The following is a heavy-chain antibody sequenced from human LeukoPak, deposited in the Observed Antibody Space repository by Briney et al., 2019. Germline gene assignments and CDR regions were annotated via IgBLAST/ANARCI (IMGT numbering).Heavy chain of an antibody. CDR2: ISGSGDTT. V-gene: IGHV3-23*01. CDR1: GFTFSSYA. CDR3: AKDGPTRDYYGSGIDY. Sequence: GGSLRLSCAASGFTFSSYATSWVRQAPGKGLEWVSAISGSGDTTYYADSVKGRFTISRDNSKNTLYLQMNSLRAEDTAVYYCAKDGPTRDYYGSGIDYWGQGTLVTVSS. J-gene: IGHJ4*02. D-gene: IGHD3-10*01.